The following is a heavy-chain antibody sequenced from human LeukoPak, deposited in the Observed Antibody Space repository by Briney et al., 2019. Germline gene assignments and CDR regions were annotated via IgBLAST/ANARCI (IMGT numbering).Heavy chain of an antibody. CDR1: GYSISSGYY. Sequence: SETLSLTCTVSGYSISSGYYWGWIRQPPGKGLEWIGSIYHSGSTYYNPSLKSRVTISVDTSRNQFSLKLSSVTAADTAVYYCARDDSSGYYVDYWGQGTLATVSS. CDR2: IYHSGST. D-gene: IGHD3-22*01. V-gene: IGHV4-38-2*02. J-gene: IGHJ4*02. CDR3: ARDDSSGYYVDY.